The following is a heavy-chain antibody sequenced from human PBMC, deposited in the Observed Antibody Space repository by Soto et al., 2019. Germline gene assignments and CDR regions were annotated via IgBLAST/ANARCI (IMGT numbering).Heavy chain of an antibody. CDR3: ARVPVYGDYVDY. V-gene: IGHV4-30-4*01. Sequence: QVQLQESGPGLVKPSQTLSLTCTVSGGSISSGDYYWSWIRQPPGKGLEWIGYIYYSGSTYYNPSLKSRXXIXVXMSKNQFSLKLSSVTAADTAVYYCARVPVYGDYVDYWGQGTLVTVSS. CDR1: GGSISSGDYY. CDR2: IYYSGST. D-gene: IGHD4-17*01. J-gene: IGHJ4*02.